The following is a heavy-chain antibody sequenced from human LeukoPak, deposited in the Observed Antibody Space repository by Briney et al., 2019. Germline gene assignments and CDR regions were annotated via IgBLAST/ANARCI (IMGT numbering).Heavy chain of an antibody. Sequence: PGGSLRLSCAASGFTFSTYEMNWVRQAPGEGLEWVSYISTSGGTIYYADSVKGRFTISRDNAKNSLYLQMNSLRTEDTAIYYCARKSSGWYGYFDLWGRGTLVPVSS. J-gene: IGHJ2*01. V-gene: IGHV3-48*03. CDR1: GFTFSTYE. CDR2: ISTSGGTI. CDR3: ARKSSGWYGYFDL. D-gene: IGHD6-19*01.